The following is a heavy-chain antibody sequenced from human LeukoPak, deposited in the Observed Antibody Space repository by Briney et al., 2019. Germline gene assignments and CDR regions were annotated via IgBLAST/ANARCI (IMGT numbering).Heavy chain of an antibody. D-gene: IGHD5-12*01. CDR2: MYYGGDT. V-gene: IGHV4-31*11. CDR1: GGSFSGGGYY. Sequence: PSETLSLTCAVSGGSFSGGGYYWSWVRQLPGKGLEWIGPMYYGGDTYYNPSLTSRLTISADTSKSEFSVRLSSVTAADTAVYYCARVGYSGYDDRGAFDIWGQGTMVTMSS. J-gene: IGHJ3*02. CDR3: ARVGYSGYDDRGAFDI.